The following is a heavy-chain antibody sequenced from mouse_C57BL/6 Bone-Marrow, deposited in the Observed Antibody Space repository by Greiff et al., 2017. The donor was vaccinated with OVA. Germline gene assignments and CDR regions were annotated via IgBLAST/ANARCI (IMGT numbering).Heavy chain of an antibody. J-gene: IGHJ2*01. CDR2: IDPETGGT. D-gene: IGHD3-1*01. V-gene: IGHV1-15*01. Sequence: QVQLKESGAELVRPGASVTLSCKASGYTFTDYEMHWVKQTPVHGLEWIGAIDPETGGTAYKQKFKGKAILTADKSSSTAYMELRSLTSEDSAVDYCTRSGLGLFDYWGQGTTLTVSS. CDR3: TRSGLGLFDY. CDR1: GYTFTDYE.